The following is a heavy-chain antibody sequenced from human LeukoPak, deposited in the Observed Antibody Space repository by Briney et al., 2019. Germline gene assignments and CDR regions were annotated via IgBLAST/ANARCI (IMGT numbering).Heavy chain of an antibody. V-gene: IGHV4-30-4*08. J-gene: IGHJ6*02. CDR1: GGSISSGDYY. CDR3: ARVWLAAAYGMDV. CDR2: IYYSGST. D-gene: IGHD5-12*01. Sequence: PSQTLSLTCTVSGGSISSGDYYWSWIRQPPGKGLEWIGHIYYSGSTYYNPSLKSRLTISVDTSKNQFSLKLSSVTDADTAVYYCARVWLAAAYGMDVWGQGTTVTVSS.